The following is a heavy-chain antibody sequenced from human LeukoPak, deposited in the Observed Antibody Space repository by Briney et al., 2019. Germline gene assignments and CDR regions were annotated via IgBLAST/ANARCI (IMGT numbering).Heavy chain of an antibody. D-gene: IGHD3-10*01. J-gene: IGHJ4*02. CDR3: AKDIGDYGSGSYFDY. V-gene: IGHV3-30*18. CDR2: ISYDGSNK. Sequence: GGSLRLSCAASGFTFGSYWMSWVRQAPGKGLEWVAVISYDGSNKYYADSVKGRFTISRDNSKNTLYLQMNSLRAEDTALYYCAKDIGDYGSGSYFDYWGQGTLVTVSS. CDR1: GFTFGSYW.